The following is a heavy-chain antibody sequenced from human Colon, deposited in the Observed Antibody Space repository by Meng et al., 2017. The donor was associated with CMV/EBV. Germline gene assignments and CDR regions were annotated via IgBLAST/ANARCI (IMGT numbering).Heavy chain of an antibody. Sequence: QVQLQESGPGLVKPSETLSLTCTVSGDSIRSYYWSWVRQSPGKGLEWIGYIYHSGTSGTTHYNPSLKSRVTISVDTSKNHLFLKLTSVTAADTAVYYCARHEESPRPLGEPFWFFDLWGRGTLVTVSS. V-gene: IGHV4-4*09. J-gene: IGHJ2*01. CDR3: ARHEESPRPLGEPFWFFDL. CDR2: IYHSGTSGTT. CDR1: GDSIRSYY. D-gene: IGHD3-10*01.